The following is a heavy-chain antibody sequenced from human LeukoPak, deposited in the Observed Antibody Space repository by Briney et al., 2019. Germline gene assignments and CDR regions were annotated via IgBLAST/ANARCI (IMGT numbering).Heavy chain of an antibody. CDR2: INPNSGGT. D-gene: IGHD2-2*02. V-gene: IGHV1-2*02. Sequence: ASVKVSCKASGYTFTGYYMHWVQQAPGQGLEWMGWINPNSGGTNYAQKFQGRVTMTRDTSISTAYMELSRLRSDDTAVYYCARTPHCSSTSCYNDLLDYWGQGTLITVSS. CDR1: GYTFTGYY. CDR3: ARTPHCSSTSCYNDLLDY. J-gene: IGHJ4*02.